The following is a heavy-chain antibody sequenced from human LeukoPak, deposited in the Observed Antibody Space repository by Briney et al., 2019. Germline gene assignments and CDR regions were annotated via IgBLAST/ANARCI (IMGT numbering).Heavy chain of an antibody. D-gene: IGHD3-3*01. CDR2: ISSGGGQQ. V-gene: IGHV3-30-3*01. J-gene: IGHJ6*02. Sequence: PGGSLRLSCAASAFTFSSYSMHWVRQAPGGGLGWVAVISSGGGQQFYAGSVKGRFTVSRDNSKNTLYLEMNSLRAEDTAVYYCARVAFWGGSYRGYKYYGMDVWGQGTTVTVSS. CDR1: AFTFSSYS. CDR3: ARVAFWGGSYRGYKYYGMDV.